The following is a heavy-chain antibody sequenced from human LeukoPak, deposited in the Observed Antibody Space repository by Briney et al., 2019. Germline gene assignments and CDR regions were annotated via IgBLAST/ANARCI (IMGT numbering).Heavy chain of an antibody. Sequence: PGGSPRLSCAASGFAFSSFEMNWVRQAPGKGLEWVSHISSSGTTIYDADSVKGRFTISRDNTKNSLYLQMNSLRAEDTAVYYCAKGSGSYSRYYYYYMDVWGKGTTVTVSS. CDR3: AKGSGSYSRYYYYYMDV. V-gene: IGHV3-48*03. CDR1: GFAFSSFE. J-gene: IGHJ6*03. CDR2: ISSSGTTI. D-gene: IGHD3-10*01.